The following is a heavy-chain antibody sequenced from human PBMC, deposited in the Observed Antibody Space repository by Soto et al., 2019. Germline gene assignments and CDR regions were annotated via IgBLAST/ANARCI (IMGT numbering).Heavy chain of an antibody. Sequence: ASVKVSCKASGYTFTSYAMHWVRQAKGQRLEWMGWINAGNGNTKYSQKFQGRVTITRDTSASTAYMELSRLRSDDTAVYYCARDPERTIAARPLYYFDYWGQGTLVTVSS. J-gene: IGHJ4*02. CDR3: ARDPERTIAARPLYYFDY. CDR2: INAGNGNT. D-gene: IGHD6-6*01. CDR1: GYTFTSYA. V-gene: IGHV1-3*01.